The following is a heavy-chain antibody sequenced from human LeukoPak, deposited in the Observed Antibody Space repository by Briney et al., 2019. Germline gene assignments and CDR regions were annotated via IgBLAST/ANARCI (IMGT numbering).Heavy chain of an antibody. J-gene: IGHJ4*02. D-gene: IGHD4-11*01. CDR3: AKAQFLGYSNSYYFDY. CDR1: GFTFSSYA. V-gene: IGHV3-23*01. CDR2: ISGSGGST. Sequence: GGSMRLSCAASGFTFSSYAMSWVRQAPGKGLEWVSAISGSGGSTYYADSVKGRFTISRDNSKNTLYLQMNSLRAEDTAVYYCAKAQFLGYSNSYYFDYWGQGTLVTVSS.